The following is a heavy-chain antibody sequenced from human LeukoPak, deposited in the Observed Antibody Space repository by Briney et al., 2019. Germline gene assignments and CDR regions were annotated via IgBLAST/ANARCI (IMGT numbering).Heavy chain of an antibody. Sequence: NPSETLSLTCSVSGGSISSSNYYWGWIRQPPGKGLEWIGSIYYSGSTYYNPSLKSRVTISVDTSKNQFSLKLSSVTAADTAVYYCARGGWNKFDYWGQGTLVTVSS. J-gene: IGHJ4*02. CDR3: ARGGWNKFDY. CDR2: IYYSGST. D-gene: IGHD3-22*01. CDR1: GGSISSSNYY. V-gene: IGHV4-39*07.